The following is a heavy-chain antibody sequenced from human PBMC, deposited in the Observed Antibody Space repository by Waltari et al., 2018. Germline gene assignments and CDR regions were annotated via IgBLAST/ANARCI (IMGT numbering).Heavy chain of an antibody. CDR1: GFTFSSYA. CDR2: IRGSGGST. CDR3: AKTSGGDYYYYYYMDV. J-gene: IGHJ6*03. Sequence: EVQLVESGGGLVQPGGSLRLSCAASGFTFSSYAMSCVRQAPGKGLGWGSAIRGSGGSTYSPDSVKGRFTISRDNSKNTLYLQMNSRRAEDTAVYYCAKTSGGDYYYYYYMDVWGKGTTVTVSS. V-gene: IGHV3-23*04. D-gene: IGHD3-10*01.